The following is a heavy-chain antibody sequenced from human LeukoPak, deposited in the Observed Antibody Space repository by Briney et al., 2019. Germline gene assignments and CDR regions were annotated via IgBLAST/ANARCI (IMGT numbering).Heavy chain of an antibody. CDR1: GGSISSSSYY. D-gene: IGHD2-2*01. V-gene: IGHV4-39*01. CDR2: IYYSGST. CDR3: ARLRSGGYCSSTSCSPGGYYYYMDV. Sequence: SETLSLTCTVSGGSISSSSYYWGWIRQLPGRGLEWIGSIYYSGSTYYNPSLKSRVTISVDTSKNQFSLKLSSVTAADTAVYYCARLRSGGYCSSTSCSPGGYYYYMDVWGKGTTVTVSS. J-gene: IGHJ6*03.